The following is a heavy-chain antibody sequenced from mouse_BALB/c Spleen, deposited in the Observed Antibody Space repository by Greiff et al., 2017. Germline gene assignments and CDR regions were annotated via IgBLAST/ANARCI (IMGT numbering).Heavy chain of an antibody. J-gene: IGHJ4*01. CDR3: ARWSLYAMDY. V-gene: IGHV4-2*02. CDR2: INPGSSTI. CDR1: GFDFSRYW. Sequence: DVMLVESGGGLVQPGGSLNLSCAASGFDFSRYWMSWARQAPGKGQEWIGEINPGSSTINYTPSLKDKFIISRDNAKNTLYLQMSKVRSEDTALYYCARWSLYAMDYWGQGTSVTVSS.